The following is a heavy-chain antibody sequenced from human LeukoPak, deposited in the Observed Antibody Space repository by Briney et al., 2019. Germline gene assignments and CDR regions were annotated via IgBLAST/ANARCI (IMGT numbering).Heavy chain of an antibody. V-gene: IGHV4-59*10. J-gene: IGHJ4*02. CDR3: ARCPYKMATIWESDCYYFDY. CDR1: GGSFSGYY. Sequence: SETLSLTCAVYGGSFSGYYWSWIRQPAGKGLEWIGRIYTSGSTNYNPSLKSRVTISVDKSKNQFSLKLSSVTAADTAVYYCARCPYKMATIWESDCYYFDYWGQGTLVTVSS. CDR2: IYTSGST. D-gene: IGHD5-24*01.